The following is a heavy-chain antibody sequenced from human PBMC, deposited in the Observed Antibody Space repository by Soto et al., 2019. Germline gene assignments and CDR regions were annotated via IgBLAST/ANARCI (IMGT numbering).Heavy chain of an antibody. D-gene: IGHD6-19*01. J-gene: IGHJ4*02. Sequence: EVQLVESGGGLVQPGGSLRLTCAASGFPFSIYSMNWVRQAPGKGLEWSSYITSDTNTIKYADSVKGRFTISRDNGKNLVYLQMNSLRDEDTAVYFCARSVEGDFDYWGQGTVVTVSS. V-gene: IGHV3-48*02. CDR3: ARSVEGDFDY. CDR1: GFPFSIYS. CDR2: ITSDTNTI.